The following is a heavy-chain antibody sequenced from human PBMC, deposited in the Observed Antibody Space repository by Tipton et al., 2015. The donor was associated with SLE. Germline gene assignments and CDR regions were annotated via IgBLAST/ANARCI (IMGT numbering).Heavy chain of an antibody. D-gene: IGHD4-11*01. V-gene: IGHV4-39*07. CDR1: GGSISSSSYY. J-gene: IGHJ6*02. CDR2: IYYSGST. CDR3: ARPYSTRYGMDV. Sequence: TLSLTCTVSGGSISSSSYYWGWIRQPPGKGLEWIGSIYYSGSTYYNPSLKSRVTISVDTSKNQFSLKLSSVTAADTAVYYCARPYSTRYGMDVWGQGTTVTVSS.